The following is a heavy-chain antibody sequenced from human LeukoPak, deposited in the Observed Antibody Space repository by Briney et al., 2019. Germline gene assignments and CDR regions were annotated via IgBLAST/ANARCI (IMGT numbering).Heavy chain of an antibody. CDR2: IYPGDSDT. D-gene: IGHD3-16*02. CDR3: ARFRDDYVWGSYSYLGPFDY. J-gene: IGHJ4*02. Sequence: GESLKISCKGSGYSFTSYWIGWVRQMAGKGLEWMGIIYPGDSDTRYSPSFQGQVTISADKSISTAYLQWSSLKASDTAMYYCARFRDDYVWGSYSYLGPFDYWGQGTLVTVSS. V-gene: IGHV5-51*01. CDR1: GYSFTSYW.